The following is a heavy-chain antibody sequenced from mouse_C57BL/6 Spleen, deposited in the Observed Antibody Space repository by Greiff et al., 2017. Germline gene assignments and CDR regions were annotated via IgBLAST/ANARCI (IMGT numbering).Heavy chain of an antibody. CDR2: FYPGGGSI. CDR1: GYTFTEYT. D-gene: IGHD3-1*01. J-gene: IGHJ3*01. CDR3: ARHEVGYPRGFAY. V-gene: IGHV1-62-2*01. Sequence: QVQLQQSGAELVKPGASVKMSCKASGYTFTEYTIHWVKQRSGQGLEWIGWFYPGGGSIKYNEKFKDKATLTADKSSSTAYMELSRLTSEDAAVYCGARHEVGYPRGFAYWGQGTLVTVSA.